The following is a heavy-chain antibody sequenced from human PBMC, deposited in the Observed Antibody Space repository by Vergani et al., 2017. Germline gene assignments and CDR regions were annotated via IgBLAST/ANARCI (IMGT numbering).Heavy chain of an antibody. D-gene: IGHD2-15*01. CDR2: TSASGNA. CDR1: GGSISAGYYF. V-gene: IGHV4-61*02. Sequence: QVQLQASGPGRVKPSQTLSLTCTMSGGSISAGYYFWSWIRQPAGKGLEWLGHTSASGNANHSPSLKTRVSMSVDTAKNQFSLTVTSVTAADTAIYLCARRSGWYYSGGKVHPLRTAFDVWGHGTVVTDSS. CDR3: ARRSGWYYSGGKVHPLRTAFDV. J-gene: IGHJ3*01.